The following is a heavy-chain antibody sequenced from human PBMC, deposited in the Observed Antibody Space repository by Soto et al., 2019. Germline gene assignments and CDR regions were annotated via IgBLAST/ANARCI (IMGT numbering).Heavy chain of an antibody. CDR3: ARGGSSWSAEYYQH. CDR1: GYTFSNYG. Sequence: QVQLVQSGAEVKKPGASVKVSCKASGYTFSNYGITWVRQAPGQGPEWMGWISGYNGKTNYAQTLQGRVTMTTDTSTSTAYMELRSLRSDETAVYYCARGGSSWSAEYYQHWGQGTLVIVSS. CDR2: ISGYNGKT. D-gene: IGHD6-13*01. J-gene: IGHJ1*01. V-gene: IGHV1-18*01.